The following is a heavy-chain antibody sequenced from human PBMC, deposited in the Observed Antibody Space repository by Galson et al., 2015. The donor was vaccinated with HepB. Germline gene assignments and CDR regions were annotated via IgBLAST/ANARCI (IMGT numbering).Heavy chain of an antibody. D-gene: IGHD5-12*01. CDR1: GYTFTSYG. V-gene: IGHV1-18*04. CDR3: ARAQRGGYSGYGPRLPLDY. J-gene: IGHJ4*02. Sequence: SVKVSCKASGYTFTSYGISWVRQAPGQGLEWMGWISAYNGNTNYAQKLQGRVTMTTDTSTSTAYMELRSLRSDDTAVYYCARAQRGGYSGYGPRLPLDYWGQGTLVTVSS. CDR2: ISAYNGNT.